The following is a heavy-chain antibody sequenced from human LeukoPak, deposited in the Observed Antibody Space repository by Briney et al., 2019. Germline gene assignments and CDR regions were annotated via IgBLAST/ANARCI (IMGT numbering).Heavy chain of an antibody. CDR3: ARDQLLWFGVYYYMDV. CDR1: GFTFSSRDW. D-gene: IGHD3-10*01. CDR2: IKQDGSEK. J-gene: IGHJ6*03. Sequence: GGSLRLSCVASGFTFSSRDWMTWVRQAPGKGLEWVANIKQDGSEKNYVDSVKGRFTISRDNAKNSLYLQMNSLRAEDTAVYYCARDQLLWFGVYYYMDVWGKGTTVTISS. V-gene: IGHV3-7*01.